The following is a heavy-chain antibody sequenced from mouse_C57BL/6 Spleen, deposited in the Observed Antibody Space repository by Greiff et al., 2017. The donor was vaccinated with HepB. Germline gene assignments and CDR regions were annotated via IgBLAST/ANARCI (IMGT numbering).Heavy chain of an antibody. J-gene: IGHJ4*01. CDR1: GYTFTSYW. V-gene: IGHV1-52*01. CDR3: AREGSYPEAMDY. CDR2: IYPSDSET. Sequence: QVQLQQPGAELVRPGSSVKLSCKASGYTFTSYWMHWVKQRPIQGLEWIGNIYPSDSETHYNQKFKDKATLTVDKSSSTAYMQLSSLTSEDSAVYYCAREGSYPEAMDYWGQGTSVTVSS. D-gene: IGHD1-2*01.